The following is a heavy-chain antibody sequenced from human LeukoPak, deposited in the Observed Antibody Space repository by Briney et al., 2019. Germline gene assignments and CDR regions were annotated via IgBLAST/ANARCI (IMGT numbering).Heavy chain of an antibody. CDR2: INHSGST. CDR1: GGSFSGYY. V-gene: IGHV4-34*01. Sequence: SETLSLTCAVYGGSFSGYYWSWIRQPPGKGLDWSGEINHSGSTNYNPSLKSRGTISVDTSKNKFSLKLSSVTAADTAVYYCARRPGGSSGWYMIWGQGTLVTVSS. D-gene: IGHD6-19*01. J-gene: IGHJ4*02. CDR3: ARRPGGSSGWYMI.